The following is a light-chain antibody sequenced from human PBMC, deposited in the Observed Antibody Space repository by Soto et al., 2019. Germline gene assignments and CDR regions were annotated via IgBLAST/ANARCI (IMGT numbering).Light chain of an antibody. CDR1: QDISSS. CDR3: QQGYSLPFT. Sequence: DIQMTQSPTSVSASVGDRVTITCRASQDISSSLAWYQQKPGKAPKLLIYAASSLQSGVPSRFSGSGSGTDFTLTIRSLQPEDFATYYCQQGYSLPFTFGLGPKLEIK. CDR2: AAS. J-gene: IGKJ2*01. V-gene: IGKV1D-12*01.